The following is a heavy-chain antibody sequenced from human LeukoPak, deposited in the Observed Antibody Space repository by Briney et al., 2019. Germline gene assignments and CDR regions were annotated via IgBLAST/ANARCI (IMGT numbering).Heavy chain of an antibody. J-gene: IGHJ4*02. CDR3: ARGGSSGPYYFDY. Sequence: GGSLRLSCAASGFTFSNYAMHWVRQAPGKGLEWVAVISYDGINKYYADSVKGRFTLSRDNSKNTLYLQMNSLRAEDTAVYYCARGGSSGPYYFDYWGQGTLVTVSS. V-gene: IGHV3-30-3*01. D-gene: IGHD3-22*01. CDR1: GFTFSNYA. CDR2: ISYDGINK.